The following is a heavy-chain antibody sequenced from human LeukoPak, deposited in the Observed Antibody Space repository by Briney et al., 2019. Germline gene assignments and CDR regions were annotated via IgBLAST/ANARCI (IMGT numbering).Heavy chain of an antibody. CDR2: ISGSGGST. J-gene: IGHJ4*02. CDR1: GFTFSSYA. V-gene: IGHV3-23*01. D-gene: IGHD3-10*01. CDR3: AKRQRGYYYGSGSSDY. Sequence: GGSLRLSCAASGFTFSSYALSWVRQAPGKGLEWVSAISGSGGSTYYADSVKGRFTISRDNSKNTLYLQMNSLRAEDTAVYYCAKRQRGYYYGSGSSDYWGQGTLVTVSS.